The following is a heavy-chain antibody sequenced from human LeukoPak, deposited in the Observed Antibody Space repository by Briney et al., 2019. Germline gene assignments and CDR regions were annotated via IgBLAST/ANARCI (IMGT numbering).Heavy chain of an antibody. CDR2: INPNSGGT. J-gene: IGHJ4*02. CDR3: ARPQYYDFWSGLDY. Sequence: ASVKVSCKASGYTFTGYYMHWVRQAPGQGLEWMGWINPNSGGTNYAQKFQGRVTMTRDTSISTAYMELSRLRSDDTAVYYCARPQYYDFWSGLDYWGQGTLVTVSS. V-gene: IGHV1-2*02. CDR1: GYTFTGYY. D-gene: IGHD3-3*01.